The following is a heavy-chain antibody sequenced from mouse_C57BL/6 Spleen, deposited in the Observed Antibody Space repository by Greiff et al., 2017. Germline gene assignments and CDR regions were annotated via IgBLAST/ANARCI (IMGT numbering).Heavy chain of an antibody. CDR2: IHPNSGST. V-gene: IGHV1-64*01. J-gene: IGHJ4*01. CDR3: ARPLITTVVYYAMDY. CDR1: GYTFTSYW. D-gene: IGHD1-1*01. Sequence: QVQLQQPGAELVKPGASVKLSCKASGYTFTSYWMHWVKQRPGQGLEWIGMIHPNSGSTNYNEKFKSKATLTVDKSSSTAYMQLSSLTSEDSAVYYCARPLITTVVYYAMDYWGQGTSVTVSS.